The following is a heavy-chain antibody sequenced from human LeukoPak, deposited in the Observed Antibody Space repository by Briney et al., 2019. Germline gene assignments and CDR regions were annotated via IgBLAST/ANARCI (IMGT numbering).Heavy chain of an antibody. CDR1: GITFSSYD. CDR3: ARDGGSGADY. Sequence: GGSLRLSCAASGITFSSYDMTWVRQAPGKGLEWVSSISGSGGTTYYAESVKGRFTISRDNAKNSLYLQMNSLRAEDTAVYYCARDGGSGADYWGQGTLVSVSS. D-gene: IGHD3-16*01. V-gene: IGHV3-23*01. J-gene: IGHJ4*02. CDR2: ISGSGGTT.